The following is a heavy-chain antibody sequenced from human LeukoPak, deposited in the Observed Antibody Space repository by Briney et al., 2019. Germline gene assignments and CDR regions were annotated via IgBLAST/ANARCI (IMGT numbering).Heavy chain of an antibody. CDR3: VRRFAS. Sequence: GGSLGLSCAASGFTFGDHIMNWVRQLPGKRLEWVAYVSGSGSTVYYADSVKGRFTVSRDNGKSSLYLQMNSLRVGDTALYYCVRRFASWGQGTLVTVSS. V-gene: IGHV3-48*01. CDR1: GFTFGDHI. CDR2: VSGSGSTV. J-gene: IGHJ4*02.